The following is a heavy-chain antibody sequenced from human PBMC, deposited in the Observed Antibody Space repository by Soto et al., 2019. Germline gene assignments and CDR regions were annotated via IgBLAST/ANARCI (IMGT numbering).Heavy chain of an antibody. V-gene: IGHV1-69*13. CDR1: GGTFNSYA. CDR3: ARDRYSSSWYYFDY. Sequence: ASVKVSCKVSGGTFNSYAISWLRQAPGQGLEWMGGIIPIFGTANYAQKFQGRVTFTADESTSTAYMELSSLRSEDTAMYYCARDRYSSSWYYFDYWGQGTLVTVSS. J-gene: IGHJ4*02. CDR2: IIPIFGTA. D-gene: IGHD6-13*01.